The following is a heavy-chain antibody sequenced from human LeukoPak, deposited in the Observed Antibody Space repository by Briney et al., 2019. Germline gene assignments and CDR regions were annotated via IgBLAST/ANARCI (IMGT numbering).Heavy chain of an antibody. D-gene: IGHD3-22*01. V-gene: IGHV3-23*01. CDR1: GLTFSTYG. Sequence: GGSLRLSCAASGLTFSTYGMSWVRQAPGKGLEWVSVISGSGGSTYYADSVKGRFTISGDNSKNTLYLQMNSLRAEDTAVYYCARQPLYYYDSSGYYDYWGQGTLVTVSS. J-gene: IGHJ4*02. CDR2: ISGSGGST. CDR3: ARQPLYYYDSSGYYDY.